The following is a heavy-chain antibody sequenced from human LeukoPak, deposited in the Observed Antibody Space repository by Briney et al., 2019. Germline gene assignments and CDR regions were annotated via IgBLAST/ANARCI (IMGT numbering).Heavy chain of an antibody. D-gene: IGHD2-21*02. V-gene: IGHV3-23*01. CDR2: IGASGGST. CDR3: AKYGFPYCGGGCSTNGVIGY. CDR1: GFTFSNYA. J-gene: IGHJ4*02. Sequence: GGSLRLSCAASGFTFSNYAMTWVRQAPGKGLEWVSGIGASGGSTFYADSVQGRLTISRDNSKNTLYLQMNSLRVEDTAVYYCAKYGFPYCGGGCSTNGVIGYWGQGTLVTVSS.